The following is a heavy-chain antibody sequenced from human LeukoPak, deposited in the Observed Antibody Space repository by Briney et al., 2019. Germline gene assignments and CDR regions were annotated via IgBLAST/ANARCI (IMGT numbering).Heavy chain of an antibody. J-gene: IGHJ4*02. CDR1: GDSIRSSY. V-gene: IGHV4-34*01. CDR2: INHSGST. Sequence: PAETLSLTCTVSGDSIRSSYWSWVRQPPGKGVEWVGEINHSGSTNYNPSLKGRVTISVDTSKNHFSLNLRSVTAADTAVYYCARRGRGSGSYYGVRPFDYWGQGTLVTVSS. D-gene: IGHD3-10*01. CDR3: ARRGRGSGSYYGVRPFDY.